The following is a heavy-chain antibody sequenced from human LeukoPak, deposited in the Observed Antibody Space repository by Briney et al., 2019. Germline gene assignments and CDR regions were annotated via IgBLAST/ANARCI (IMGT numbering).Heavy chain of an antibody. V-gene: IGHV4-4*02. D-gene: IGHD6-19*01. CDR1: GESISSSNW. J-gene: IGHJ4*02. CDR3: ARNMAGTFDY. Sequence: PSETLSLTCAVSGESISSSNWWSWVRQAPGKGLGWIGEIYHSGTTNYNPSLKSRVTISVDTPKNQFSLKLSSVTAADTAVYYCARNMAGTFDYWGQGTLVTVSS. CDR2: IYHSGTT.